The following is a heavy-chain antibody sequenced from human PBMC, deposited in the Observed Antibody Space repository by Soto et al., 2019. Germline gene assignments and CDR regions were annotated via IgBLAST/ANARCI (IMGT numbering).Heavy chain of an antibody. V-gene: IGHV4-39*01. CDR2: IYYSGST. J-gene: IGHJ6*02. D-gene: IGHD3-10*01. Sequence: SETLSLTCTVSGGSISSSSYYWGWIRQPPGKGLEWIGSIYYSGSTYYNPSLKSRVTISVDTSKNQFSLKLSSVTAADTAVYYCARPSRGSGTHYYYGMDVWGQGTTVTVSS. CDR3: ARPSRGSGTHYYYGMDV. CDR1: GGSISSSSYY.